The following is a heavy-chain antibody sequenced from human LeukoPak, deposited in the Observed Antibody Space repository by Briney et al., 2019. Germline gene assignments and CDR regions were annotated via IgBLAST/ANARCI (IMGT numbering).Heavy chain of an antibody. V-gene: IGHV3-23*01. CDR2: ISGSEGST. CDR1: GITFSSHS. CDR3: AAKSPGHFPFDY. J-gene: IGHJ4*02. Sequence: TGGSLRLSCAVSGITFSSHSINWVRQAPGMGLEWVSAISGSEGSTYYTDSVRGQFTISRDTSKNTVFLQMNSLRVGDTAVYYCAAKSPGHFPFDYWGRGTPVTVSS.